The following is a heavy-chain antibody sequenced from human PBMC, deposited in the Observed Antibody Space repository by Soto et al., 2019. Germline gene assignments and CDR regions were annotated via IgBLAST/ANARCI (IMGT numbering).Heavy chain of an antibody. J-gene: IGHJ3*02. V-gene: IGHV3-64*01. D-gene: IGHD7-27*01. CDR3: ARALGYAFDI. Sequence: PGGSLRLSCVASGFTFSDHYMTWIRQAPGKGLEYVSAISSNGGSTYYANSVKGRFTISRDNSKNTLYLQMGSLRAEDMAVYYCARALGYAFDIWGQGTMVTVSS. CDR2: ISSNGGST. CDR1: GFTFSDHY.